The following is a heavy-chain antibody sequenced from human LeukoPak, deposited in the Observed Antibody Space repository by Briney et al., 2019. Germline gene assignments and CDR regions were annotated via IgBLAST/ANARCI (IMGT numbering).Heavy chain of an antibody. CDR1: GFTFSSYG. CDR2: ISYDGSNK. V-gene: IGHV3-30*18. D-gene: IGHD1-26*01. J-gene: IGHJ6*02. Sequence: GGSLRLSCAASGFTFSSYGMHWVRQAPGKGLEWVAVISYDGSNKYYADSVKGRFTISRDNSKNTLYLQMNSLRAEDTAVYYCAKVLVGDYYYGTDVWGQGTTVTVSS. CDR3: AKVLVGDYYYGTDV.